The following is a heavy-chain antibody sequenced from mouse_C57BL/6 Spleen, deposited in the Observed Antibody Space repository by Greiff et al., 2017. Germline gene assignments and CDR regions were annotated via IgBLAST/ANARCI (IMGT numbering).Heavy chain of an antibody. Sequence: VKLVESGAELVRPGASVTLSCKASGYTFTDYEMHWVKQTPVHGLEWIGAIDPETGGTAYNQKFKGKAILTADKSSSTAYMELRSLTSEDSAVYYCTRQGDFYRYFDVWGTGTTVTVSS. CDR2: IDPETGGT. J-gene: IGHJ1*03. CDR1: GYTFTDYE. CDR3: TRQGDFYRYFDV. V-gene: IGHV1-15*01.